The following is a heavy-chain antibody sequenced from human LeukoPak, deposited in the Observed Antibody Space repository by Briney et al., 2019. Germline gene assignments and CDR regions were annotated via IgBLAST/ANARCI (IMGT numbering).Heavy chain of an antibody. D-gene: IGHD5-12*01. CDR3: ARDRGGYDLLYYFDY. CDR1: GFTFSSYA. V-gene: IGHV3-30*04. Sequence: GGSLRLSSAASGFTFSSYAMHWVRQAPGKGLEWVAVISYDGSNKYYADSVKGRFTISRDNSKNTLYLQMNSLRAEDTAVYYCARDRGGYDLLYYFDYWGQGTLVTVSS. J-gene: IGHJ4*02. CDR2: ISYDGSNK.